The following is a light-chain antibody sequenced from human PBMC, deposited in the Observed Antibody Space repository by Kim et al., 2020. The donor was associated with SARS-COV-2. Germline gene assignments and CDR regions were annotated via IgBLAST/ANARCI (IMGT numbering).Light chain of an antibody. CDR3: QSYDSSLSGYV. J-gene: IGLJ1*01. Sequence: QTVAVSCIGSSSNSGAGYDVHWYQQLPTTAPKLLIYSNGNRPSGVPDRFSGSKSGTSASLAITGLQAEDEADYYCQSYDSSLSGYVFGSGTKVTVL. CDR2: SNG. CDR1: SSNSGAGYD. V-gene: IGLV1-40*01.